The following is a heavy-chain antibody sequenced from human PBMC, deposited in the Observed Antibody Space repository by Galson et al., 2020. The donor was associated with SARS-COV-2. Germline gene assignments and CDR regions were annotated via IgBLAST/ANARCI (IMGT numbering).Heavy chain of an antibody. CDR2: IKPDDGST. CDR1: GFTFTSYY. CDR3: ARADLLYYYGLDV. Sequence: ASVKVSCKASGFTFTSYYMHWVRQAPGQGLKWMGIIKPDDGSTKYAQDFQGRVTMTRDTSTSTVYMELSTLRSEDTAVYYCARADLLYYYGLDVWGQGTTVTVSS. V-gene: IGHV1-46*01. J-gene: IGHJ6*02. D-gene: IGHD2-21*01.